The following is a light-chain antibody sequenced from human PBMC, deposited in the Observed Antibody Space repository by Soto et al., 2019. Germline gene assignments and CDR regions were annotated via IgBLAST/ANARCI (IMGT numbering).Light chain of an antibody. J-gene: IGKJ5*01. CDR2: RAS. CDR3: QQRDSWPIT. V-gene: IGKV3-15*01. CDR1: QTIYSN. Sequence: IMMTQSPAALSVSLGERATLSCRAGQTIYSNVAWYQQRPGQAPRLLIYRASTRATGVPARFSGSGSGTEFTLTISSLQSEDFAIYYCQQRDSWPITFGQGTRLEIK.